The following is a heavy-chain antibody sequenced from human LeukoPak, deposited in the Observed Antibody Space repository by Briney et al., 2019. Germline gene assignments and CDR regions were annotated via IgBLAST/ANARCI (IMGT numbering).Heavy chain of an antibody. CDR3: ARVSGYDWESFYDY. J-gene: IGHJ4*02. V-gene: IGHV4-59*01. Sequence: SETLSLTCTVSGGSLSSYLWNWIRQPPGKGLEWIGYIHYSATTNYNPSLKSRVTISVDTSKNQFSLKLSSVTAADTAMYYCARVSGYDWESFYDYWGQGSLVTVSS. CDR2: IHYSATT. D-gene: IGHD5-12*01. CDR1: GGSLSSYL.